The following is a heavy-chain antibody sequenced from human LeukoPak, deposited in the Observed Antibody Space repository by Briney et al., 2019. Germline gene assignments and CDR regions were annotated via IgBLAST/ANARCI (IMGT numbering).Heavy chain of an antibody. CDR3: ARTYYYDPRSPDY. CDR1: GYTFTGYY. D-gene: IGHD3-22*01. J-gene: IGHJ4*02. V-gene: IGHV1-2*02. Sequence: ASVKVSCKASGYTFTGYYMHWVRQAPGQGLEWMGWINPSSGGTNYAQKFQGRVTMTRDTSISTAYMELSRLRSDDTAVYYCARTYYYDPRSPDYWGQGTLVTVSS. CDR2: INPSSGGT.